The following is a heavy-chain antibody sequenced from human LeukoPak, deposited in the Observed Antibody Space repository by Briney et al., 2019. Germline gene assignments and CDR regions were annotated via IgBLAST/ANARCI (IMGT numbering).Heavy chain of an antibody. J-gene: IGHJ4*02. CDR2: ICYSGST. CDR1: GGSISSYY. D-gene: IGHD6-19*01. Sequence: SETLSLTCTVSGGSISSYYWSWIRQPPGKGLEWIGYICYSGSTNYNPSLKSRVTISVDTSKNQFSLKLSSVTAADTAVYYCRSSGWYEGDYWGQGTLVTVSS. CDR3: RSSGWYEGDY. V-gene: IGHV4-59*01.